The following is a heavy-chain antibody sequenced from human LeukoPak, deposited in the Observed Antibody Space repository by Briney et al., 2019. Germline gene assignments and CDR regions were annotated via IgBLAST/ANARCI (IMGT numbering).Heavy chain of an antibody. CDR3: ARQEAQSDYGDYMFDY. J-gene: IGHJ4*02. Sequence: GESLKISCKGSGYSFTKNWIAWVRQMPGKGLQWMGNIYPGDSDTSYSPSFQGQVTISADKSISTAYLQWSSLKASDTAMYYCARQEAQSDYGDYMFDYWGQGTLVTVSS. CDR2: IYPGDSDT. D-gene: IGHD4-17*01. V-gene: IGHV5-51*01. CDR1: GYSFTKNW.